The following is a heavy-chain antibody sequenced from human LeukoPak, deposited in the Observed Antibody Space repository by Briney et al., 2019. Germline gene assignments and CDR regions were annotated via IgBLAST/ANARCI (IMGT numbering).Heavy chain of an antibody. CDR3: ARDNCLSGGSCYSPFDY. Sequence: VASVKVSCKASGGTFSSYAISWVRQAPGQGLEWMGRIIPILGIANYAQKFQGRVTITADKSTSTAYMELSSLRSEDTAVYYCARDNCLSGGSCYSPFDYWGQGTLVTVSS. CDR1: GGTFSSYA. CDR2: IIPILGIA. D-gene: IGHD2-15*01. V-gene: IGHV1-69*04. J-gene: IGHJ4*02.